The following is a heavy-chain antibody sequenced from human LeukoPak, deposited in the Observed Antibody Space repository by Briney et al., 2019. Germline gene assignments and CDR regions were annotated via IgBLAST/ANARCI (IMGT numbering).Heavy chain of an antibody. CDR2: IHSSGNT. V-gene: IGHV4-59*08. J-gene: IGHJ4*02. CDR1: GGSISPYY. D-gene: IGHD1-26*01. CDR3: AGHLYSATYYY. Sequence: PSETLSLTCTVSGGSISPYYWSWIRQTPGKGLEWIGYIHSSGNTNYNPALKSRVTISVDTSKNQFSLKVTSVTAADTAVYYCAGHLYSATYYYWGQGTLVTISS.